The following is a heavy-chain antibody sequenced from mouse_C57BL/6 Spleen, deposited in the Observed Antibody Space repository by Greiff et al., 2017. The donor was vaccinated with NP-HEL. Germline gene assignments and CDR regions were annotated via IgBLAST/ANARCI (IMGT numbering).Heavy chain of an antibody. CDR1: GYTFTSYW. Sequence: VQLQQPGTELVKPGASVKLSCKASGYTFTSYWMHWVKQRPGQGLEWIGNINPSNGGTNYNEKFKSKATLTVDKSSSTAYMQLSSLTSEDSAVYYCARNYYGSSYPSYAMDYWGQGTSVTVSS. D-gene: IGHD1-1*01. CDR2: INPSNGGT. CDR3: ARNYYGSSYPSYAMDY. V-gene: IGHV1-53*01. J-gene: IGHJ4*01.